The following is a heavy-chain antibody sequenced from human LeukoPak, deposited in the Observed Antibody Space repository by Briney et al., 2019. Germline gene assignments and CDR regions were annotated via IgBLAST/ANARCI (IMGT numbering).Heavy chain of an antibody. CDR2: IYYSGST. CDR1: GGSISSSSYY. V-gene: IGHV4-39*01. CDR3: ARHGVGATKGSAFDI. Sequence: SETLSLTCTVSGGSISSSSYYWGWIRQPPGKGLEWSGSIYYSGSTYYNPSLKSRVTISVDTSKNQFSLKLSSVTAADTAVYYCARHGVGATKGSAFDIWGQGTMVIVSS. D-gene: IGHD1-26*01. J-gene: IGHJ3*02.